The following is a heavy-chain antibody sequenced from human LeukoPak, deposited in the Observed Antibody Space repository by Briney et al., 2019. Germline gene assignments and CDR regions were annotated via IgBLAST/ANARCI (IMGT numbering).Heavy chain of an antibody. CDR1: GFTFSSYS. J-gene: IGHJ4*02. CDR2: ISSSSSYI. Sequence: GESLKISCAASGFTFSSYSMNWVRQAPGKGLEWVSSISSSSSYIYYADSVKGRFTISRDNAKNSLYLQMNSLRAEDTAVYYCARDLGYYDSSGYYDYWGQGTLVTVSS. D-gene: IGHD3-22*01. CDR3: ARDLGYYDSSGYYDY. V-gene: IGHV3-21*01.